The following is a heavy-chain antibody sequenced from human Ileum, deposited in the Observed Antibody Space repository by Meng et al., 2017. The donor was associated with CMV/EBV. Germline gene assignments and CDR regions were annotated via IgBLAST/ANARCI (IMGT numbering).Heavy chain of an antibody. CDR2: ITGTGAIT. CDR3: GREGLPHALDM. J-gene: IGHJ3*02. CDR1: GFSFSSYA. Sequence: GGSLRLSCAASGFSFSSYAMTWVRQAPGKGLEWVSSITGTGAITYYADSVKGRFTISRDNSKNTLSLQMNSLRAEDTAVYYCGREGLPHALDMWGQGTMVTVSS. V-gene: IGHV3-23*01.